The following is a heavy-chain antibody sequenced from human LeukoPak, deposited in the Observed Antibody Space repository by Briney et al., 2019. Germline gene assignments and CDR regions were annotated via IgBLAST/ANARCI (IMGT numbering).Heavy chain of an antibody. CDR3: ARGRQDVNMILVVMAGVSYYLDV. J-gene: IGHJ6*03. V-gene: IGHV4-34*01. CDR1: GGSFSDYY. CDR2: MSPSGSS. D-gene: IGHD3-22*01. Sequence: PSETLSLTCAVYGGSFSDYYWTWIRQTPGKGLEGIGEMSPSGSSNYNPSLKSRVTISVDTSKNQFSLKLRSVTAADTAVYYCARGRQDVNMILVVMAGVSYYLDVWSKGTTVTVS.